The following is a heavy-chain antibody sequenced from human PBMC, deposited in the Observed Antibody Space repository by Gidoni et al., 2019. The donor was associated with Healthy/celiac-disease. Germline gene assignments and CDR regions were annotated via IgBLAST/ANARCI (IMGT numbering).Heavy chain of an antibody. V-gene: IGHV3-30*18. Sequence: GESGGGVVQPGRSLRLSCAASGFTFSSYGMHWVRQAPGKGLEWVAVISYDGSNKYYADSVKGRFTISRDNSKNTLYLQMNSLRAEDTAVYYCAKDARYDFWSGYYYYYYYYMDVWGKGTTVTVSS. CDR1: GFTFSSYG. J-gene: IGHJ6*03. CDR3: AKDARYDFWSGYYYYYYYYMDV. CDR2: ISYDGSNK. D-gene: IGHD3-3*01.